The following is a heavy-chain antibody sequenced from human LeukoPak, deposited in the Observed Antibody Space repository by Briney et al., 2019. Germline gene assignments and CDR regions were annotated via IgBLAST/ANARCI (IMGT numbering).Heavy chain of an antibody. V-gene: IGHV4-34*01. CDR1: GGSFSGYY. Sequence: KTSETLSLTCAVYGGSFSGYYWSWIRQPPGKGLEWIGEINHSGSTNYNPSLKSRVTISVDTSKNQFSLKLSSVTAADTAVYYCARARQGYSYGGFVDWGQGTLVTVSS. D-gene: IGHD5-18*01. CDR2: INHSGST. CDR3: ARARQGYSYGGFVD. J-gene: IGHJ4*02.